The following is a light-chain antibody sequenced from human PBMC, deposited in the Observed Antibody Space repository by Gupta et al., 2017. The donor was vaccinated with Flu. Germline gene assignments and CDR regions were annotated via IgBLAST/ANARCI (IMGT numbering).Light chain of an antibody. CDR2: WAS. Sequence: NCKSSQSVLYSSNNKIYLAWYQQKPGQPPKLLIYWASTRESGVPDRFSGSGSGTDFTLTISSLQAEDVAVYYCQQYYSTPFTFGPGTKVDIK. CDR1: QSVLYSSNNKIY. V-gene: IGKV4-1*01. J-gene: IGKJ3*01. CDR3: QQYYSTPFT.